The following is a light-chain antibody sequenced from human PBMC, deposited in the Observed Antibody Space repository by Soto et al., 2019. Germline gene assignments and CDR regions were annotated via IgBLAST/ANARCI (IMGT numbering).Light chain of an antibody. CDR3: AAWDASLNGWV. CDR2: SNN. Sequence: QSVLTQPPSASGTPGQRVTISCSGSSSNIGSNTVNWYQQLPGTAPKLLIYSNNHRPSGVPDRFSGSKSGTSASLAISGLQSEDEADYYCAAWDASLNGWVFGGGTQLTVL. J-gene: IGLJ3*02. V-gene: IGLV1-44*01. CDR1: SSNIGSNT.